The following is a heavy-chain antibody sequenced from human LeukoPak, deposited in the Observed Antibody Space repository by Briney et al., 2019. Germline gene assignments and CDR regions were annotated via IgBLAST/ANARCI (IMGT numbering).Heavy chain of an antibody. CDR3: ARELEALDAFDI. J-gene: IGHJ3*02. Sequence: ASVKVSCKASGYTFPSYDINWVRQATGQGLEWMGWMNPNSGNTGYAQKFQGRGNITRNTSISTAYMELSSLRSEDTAVYCCARELEALDAFDIWGQGTMVTVSS. D-gene: IGHD1-1*01. V-gene: IGHV1-8*03. CDR2: MNPNSGNT. CDR1: GYTFPSYD.